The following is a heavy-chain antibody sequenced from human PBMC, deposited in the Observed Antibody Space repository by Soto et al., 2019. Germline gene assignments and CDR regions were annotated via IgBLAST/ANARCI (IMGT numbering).Heavy chain of an antibody. V-gene: IGHV4-31*03. D-gene: IGHD1-1*01. Sequence: PSETLSLTCTVSGGSISSGGDYWSWIRQHPGKGLEWIGYIYYSGSTYYNPSLKSRVTISVDTSKNQFSLKLSSVTAADTAVYYCARAQLETYYYYGMDVWGQGTTVTVSS. CDR1: GGSISSGGDY. J-gene: IGHJ6*02. CDR2: IYYSGST. CDR3: ARAQLETYYYYGMDV.